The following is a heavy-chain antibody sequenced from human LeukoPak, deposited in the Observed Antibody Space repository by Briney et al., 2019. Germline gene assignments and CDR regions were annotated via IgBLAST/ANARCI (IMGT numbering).Heavy chain of an antibody. V-gene: IGHV3-23*01. CDR1: GFTFSNFG. D-gene: IGHD3-10*01. CDR3: AKRNYFGAGTYSFDF. Sequence: GGSLRLSCTASGFTFSNFGMSWVRQAPGKGLEWVSHLTGSGGSTYYAGSVKGRFTICRENSKNTMYRQMNSLRAEDTAVYYCAKRNYFGAGTYSFDFWGQGTLVAVSS. J-gene: IGHJ4*02. CDR2: LTGSGGST.